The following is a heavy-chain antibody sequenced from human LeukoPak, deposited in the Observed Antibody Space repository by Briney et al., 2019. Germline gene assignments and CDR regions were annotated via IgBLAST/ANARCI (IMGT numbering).Heavy chain of an antibody. D-gene: IGHD3-10*01. J-gene: IGHJ6*03. CDR3: ARVFDSGSQAYFYYMDV. CDR1: GGSIRGYY. V-gene: IGHV4-59*01. CDR2: IYSSGST. Sequence: SETLSLTCNVSGGSIRGYYWSWIRQPPGKGLEWIGYIYSSGSTNYNPSLRSRVTMSVDTSKNQFSLKVSSVTAADTAVYYCARVFDSGSQAYFYYMDVWGKGTTVTISS.